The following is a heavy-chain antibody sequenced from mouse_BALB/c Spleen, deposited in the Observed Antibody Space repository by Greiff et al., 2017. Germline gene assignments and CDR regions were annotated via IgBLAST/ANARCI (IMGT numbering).Heavy chain of an antibody. J-gene: IGHJ2*01. Sequence: VQLQQSEPELVKPGASVKISCKASGYTFTDYNMHWVKQSHGKSLEWIGYIYPYNGGTGYNQKFKSKATLTVDNSSSTAYMELRSLTSEDSAVYYCARVQPGTGYFDYWGQGTTLTVSS. CDR1: GYTFTDYN. CDR3: ARVQPGTGYFDY. CDR2: IYPYNGGT. V-gene: IGHV1S29*02. D-gene: IGHD4-1*01.